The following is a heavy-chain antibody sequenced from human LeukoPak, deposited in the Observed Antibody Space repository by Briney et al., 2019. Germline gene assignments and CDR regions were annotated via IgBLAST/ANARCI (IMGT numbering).Heavy chain of an antibody. CDR3: AGGGGYDYVWGSYRRPDYYYYYMDV. J-gene: IGHJ6*03. CDR1: GFTFSDYY. V-gene: IGHV3-11*01. Sequence: GGSLRLPCAASGFTFSDYYMSWIRQPPGKGLEWVSYISSSGSTIYYADSVKGRFTISRDNDKNSLYLQMNSLRAEDTAVYYCAGGGGYDYVWGSYRRPDYYYYYMDVWGKGTTVTVSS. CDR2: ISSSGSTI. D-gene: IGHD3-16*02.